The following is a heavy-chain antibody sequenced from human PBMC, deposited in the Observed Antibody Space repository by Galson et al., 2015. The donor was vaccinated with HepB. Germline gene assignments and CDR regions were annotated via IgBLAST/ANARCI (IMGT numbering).Heavy chain of an antibody. CDR1: RDSVSSNSAA. Sequence: CAISRDSVSSNSAAWNWIRQSPSRGLEWLGRTYYRSKWYNDYAVSVKSRITINPDTSKNQFSLQLNSVTPEDTAVYYCARYLSGIAARPLDYWGQGTLVTVSS. CDR2: TYYRSKWYN. CDR3: ARYLSGIAARPLDY. D-gene: IGHD6-6*01. V-gene: IGHV6-1*01. J-gene: IGHJ4*02.